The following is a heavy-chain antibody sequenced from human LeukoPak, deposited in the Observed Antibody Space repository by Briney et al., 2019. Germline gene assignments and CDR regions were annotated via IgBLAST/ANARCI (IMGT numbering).Heavy chain of an antibody. J-gene: IGHJ3*02. CDR3: VRGEGCQLLDAFDI. D-gene: IGHD2-2*01. V-gene: IGHV3-48*03. CDR1: GFTFCSYE. CDR2: NSSGGNTI. Sequence: GGSLSLSRAVSGFTFCSYEMKGVPPATGGGGEGGSNNSSGGNTIYYADSVKGRFTISRYNAKKSLYLQMNSLRAEDTAVYYCVRGEGCQLLDAFDIWGEGAMVTVSS.